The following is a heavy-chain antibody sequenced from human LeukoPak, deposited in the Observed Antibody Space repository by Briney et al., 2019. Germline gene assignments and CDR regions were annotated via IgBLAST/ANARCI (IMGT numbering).Heavy chain of an antibody. CDR1: GFTFSSYA. J-gene: IGHJ4*02. Sequence: GGSLRLSCAASGFTFSSYAMHWVRQAPGKGLEWVAVISYDGSNKYYADSVKGRFTISRDNSKNTLYLQMNSLRAEDTAVYYCAREQTPIAAAGNGGYFDYWGQGTLVTVSS. D-gene: IGHD6-13*01. CDR3: AREQTPIAAAGNGGYFDY. CDR2: ISYDGSNK. V-gene: IGHV3-30-3*01.